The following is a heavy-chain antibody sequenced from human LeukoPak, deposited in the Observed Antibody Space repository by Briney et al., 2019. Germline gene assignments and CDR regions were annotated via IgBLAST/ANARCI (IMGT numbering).Heavy chain of an antibody. CDR3: ARDRTWTTVTYCFDF. CDR2: ISYDGNNK. D-gene: IGHD4-17*01. Sequence: GTSLRLSCAASGFTFSSFAMHWVRQAPGKGLEWLAIISYDGNNKYYADSVKGRFTISRDNSKNTLFLQMNSLRAEDTAVYYCARDRTWTTVTYCFDFWGQGTLVTVSS. CDR1: GFTFSSFA. V-gene: IGHV3-30-3*01. J-gene: IGHJ4*02.